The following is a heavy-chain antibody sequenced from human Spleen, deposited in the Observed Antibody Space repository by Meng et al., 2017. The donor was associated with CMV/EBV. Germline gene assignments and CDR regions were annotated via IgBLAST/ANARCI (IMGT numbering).Heavy chain of an antibody. D-gene: IGHD6-13*01. CDR2: IRSKANSYET. J-gene: IGHJ3*02. CDR1: GFTFSGFA. V-gene: IGHV3-73*01. CDR3: AKDFNIAAAGHHDAFDI. Sequence: GGSLRLSCAASGFTFSGFAMHWVRQASGKGLEWVGRIRSKANSYETAYAESVKGRFTISRDNSKNTLYLQMNSLRAEDTAVYYCAKDFNIAAAGHHDAFDIWGQGTMVTVSS.